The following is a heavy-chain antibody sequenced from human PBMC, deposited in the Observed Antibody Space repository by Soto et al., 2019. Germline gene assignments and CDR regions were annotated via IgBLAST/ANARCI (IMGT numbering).Heavy chain of an antibody. J-gene: IGHJ1*01. D-gene: IGHD2-15*01. Sequence: PSQTLSLTCAISGDSVSNNSAAWNWIRQSPSRGLEWLGRTYYRSKWYNDYAISVKSRITINPDTSKNQFSLQLNSAIPEDTPVYYCASPRLGSDRYILESFEPWGQGTLVTVSS. CDR3: ASPRLGSDRYILESFEP. V-gene: IGHV6-1*01. CDR1: GDSVSNNSAA. CDR2: TYYRSKWYN.